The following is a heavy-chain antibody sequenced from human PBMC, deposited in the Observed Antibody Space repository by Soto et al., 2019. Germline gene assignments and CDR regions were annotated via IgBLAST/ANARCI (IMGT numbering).Heavy chain of an antibody. J-gene: IGHJ4*02. Sequence: VQLVESGGGVVQPGRSLRLSCAASGFTFSDYAMHWVRQAPGKGLEWVAVVSHDGRNTHYADSVKGRFTISRDSSKNTVSLEMTSRRAEDTAGYYCAKGGRQWRGTSDFSYWGQGALVTVSS. CDR3: AKGGRQWRGTSDFSY. V-gene: IGHV3-30*18. CDR1: GFTFSDYA. D-gene: IGHD6-19*01. CDR2: VSHDGRNT.